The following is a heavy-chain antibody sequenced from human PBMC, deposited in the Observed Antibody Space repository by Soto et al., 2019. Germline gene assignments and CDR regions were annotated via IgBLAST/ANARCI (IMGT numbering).Heavy chain of an antibody. CDR2: INPNSGGT. V-gene: IGHV1-2*02. D-gene: IGHD4-17*01. J-gene: IGHJ6*02. CDR1: GYTFTGYY. Sequence: QVQLVQSGAEVKKPGASVKVSCKASGYTFTGYYMHWVRQAPGQGLEWMGWINPNSGGTNYAQKFQGRVTMTRDTSISTAYMELSRLRSDDTAVYYCAREGNPEGYGGNSGYYYYGMDVWGQGTTVTVSS. CDR3: AREGNPEGYGGNSGYYYYGMDV.